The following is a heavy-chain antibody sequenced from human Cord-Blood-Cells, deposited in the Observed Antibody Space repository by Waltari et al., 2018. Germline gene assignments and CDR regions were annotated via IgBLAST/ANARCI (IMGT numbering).Heavy chain of an antibody. CDR1: GFTFGDYA. CDR2: IRSKAYGGTT. D-gene: IGHD3-9*01. CDR3: TRDREADYDILTGYYYYYYDMDV. J-gene: IGHJ6*03. V-gene: IGHV3-49*03. Sequence: EVQLVESGGGLVQPGRSLRLSCTASGFTFGDYAMSWFRQAPGKGLEWVGFIRSKAYGGTTEYAASVKGRFTISRDDSKSIAYLQMNSLKTEDTAVYYCTRDREADYDILTGYYYYYYDMDVWGKGTTVTVSS.